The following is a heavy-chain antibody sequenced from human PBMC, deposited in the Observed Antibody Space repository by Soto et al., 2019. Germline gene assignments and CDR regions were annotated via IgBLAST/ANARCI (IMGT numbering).Heavy chain of an antibody. Sequence: SETLSLTCTVSGGSISSSSYYWGWIRQPPGKGLEWIGSIYYSGSTYYNPPLKSRVTISVDTSKNQFSLKLSSVTAADTAVYYCARQSRRLDYYYGMDVWGQGTTVTVSS. J-gene: IGHJ6*02. CDR3: ARQSRRLDYYYGMDV. V-gene: IGHV4-39*01. CDR1: GGSISSSSYY. CDR2: IYYSGST.